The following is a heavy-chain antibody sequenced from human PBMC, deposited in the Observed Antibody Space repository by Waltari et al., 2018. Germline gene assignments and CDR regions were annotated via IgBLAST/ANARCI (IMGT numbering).Heavy chain of an antibody. V-gene: IGHV4-4*02. D-gene: IGHD1-26*01. CDR1: GGSISSSNW. Sequence: QVQLQASGPAVVKPSETLSLTCAVSGGSISSSNWWNWIRQSPGKGLAWMGGIYGSGGRTEYHPSLKSRVAISKDTSTNQFSLKLTDGTAAYTAVYQCVRDGGSGNYIWYGLDAWGQGVVVTVSS. CDR2: IYGSGGRT. J-gene: IGHJ6*02. CDR3: VRDGGSGNYIWYGLDA.